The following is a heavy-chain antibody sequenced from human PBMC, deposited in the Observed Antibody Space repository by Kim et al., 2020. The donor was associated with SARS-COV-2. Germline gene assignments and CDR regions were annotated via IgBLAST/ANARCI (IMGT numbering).Heavy chain of an antibody. J-gene: IGHJ4*02. CDR2: ISDRGVRT. CDR3: EASDY. V-gene: IGHV3-23*01. Sequence: ISDRGVRTHCADSVKGRFTISRDNSKSTLFLQMNSLRAEDTAVYYCEASDYWGQGSLVTVSS.